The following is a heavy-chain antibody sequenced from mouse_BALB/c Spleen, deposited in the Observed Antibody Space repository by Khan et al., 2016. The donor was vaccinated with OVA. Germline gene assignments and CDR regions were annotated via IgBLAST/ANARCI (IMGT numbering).Heavy chain of an antibody. J-gene: IGHJ2*01. CDR2: INPSTAYT. CDR1: GYTFINYW. CDR3: ARRGLRWDFDY. Sequence: QVQLKQSGAELAKPGASVKMSCKASGYTFINYWILWVKQRPGQGLEWIGYINPSTAYTEYNQNFKDKATLTADTSSRTAYMQLSSLTSEDSAVYYCARRGLRWDFDYGGQGTTLTVSS. V-gene: IGHV1-7*01. D-gene: IGHD1-1*01.